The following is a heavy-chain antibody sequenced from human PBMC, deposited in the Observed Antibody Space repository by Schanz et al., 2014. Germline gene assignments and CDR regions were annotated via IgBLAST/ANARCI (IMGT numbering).Heavy chain of an antibody. D-gene: IGHD3-3*01. CDR3: ARFLARYQYYGVDV. J-gene: IGHJ6*02. CDR2: IGGSGDST. CDR1: GFVFRTFA. Sequence: EVQLLESGGTVVQPGGSLRVSCAASGFVFRTFAMYWVRQAPGKGLEWVSGIGGSGDSTHYADSVKGRFIISRDNSKNTLYLQVNSLRAEDTAVYYCARFLARYQYYGVDVWGQGTTVIVSS. V-gene: IGHV3-23*01.